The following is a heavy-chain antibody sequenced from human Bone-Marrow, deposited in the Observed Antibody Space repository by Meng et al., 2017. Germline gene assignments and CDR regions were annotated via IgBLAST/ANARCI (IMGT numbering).Heavy chain of an antibody. CDR2: MNPGSGIT. J-gene: IGHJ4*02. V-gene: IGHV1-8*01. Sequence: QVPLVQSGAEVKKPGASVKVSCKASGYTSTTYDINWVRQAAGQGLEWMGYMNPGSGITGLAQKFQGRLSMTSDTSISTAYMELSDLISEDTAMYHCARCLAGCDYWGQGTLVTVSS. CDR1: GYTSTTYD. CDR3: ARCLAGCDY. D-gene: IGHD6-19*01.